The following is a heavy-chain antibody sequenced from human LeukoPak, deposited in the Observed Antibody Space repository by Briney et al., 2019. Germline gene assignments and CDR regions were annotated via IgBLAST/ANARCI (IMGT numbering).Heavy chain of an antibody. D-gene: IGHD1-26*01. CDR3: AINGGSYESDFDY. CDR1: GYTLTELS. CDR2: FDPEDGET. Sequence: ASVKVSCKVSGYTLTELSMYWVRQAPGKGLEWTGGFDPEDGETIYAQKFQGRVTMTEDTSTDTAYMELSSLRSEDTAVYYCAINGGSYESDFDYWGQGTLVTVSS. J-gene: IGHJ4*02. V-gene: IGHV1-24*01.